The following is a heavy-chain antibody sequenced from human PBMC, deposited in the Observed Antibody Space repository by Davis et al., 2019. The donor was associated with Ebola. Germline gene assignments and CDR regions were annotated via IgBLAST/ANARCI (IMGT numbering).Heavy chain of an antibody. CDR2: IIPIFGTA. CDR1: GGTFSSYA. Sequence: SVKVSCKASGGTFSSYAISWVRQAPGQGLEWMGGIIPIFGTANYAQKFQGRVTITADESTSTAYMELSSLRSEDTAVYYCASGGHRYSGSPGDYWGQGTLVTVSS. CDR3: ASGGHRYSGSPGDY. D-gene: IGHD1-26*01. V-gene: IGHV1-69*13. J-gene: IGHJ4*02.